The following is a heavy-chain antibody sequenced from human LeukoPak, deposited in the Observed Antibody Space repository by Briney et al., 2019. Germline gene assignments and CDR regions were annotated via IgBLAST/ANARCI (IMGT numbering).Heavy chain of an antibody. J-gene: IGHJ5*02. CDR2: INPNSGGT. D-gene: IGHD4-17*01. CDR1: GYTFTGYY. CDR3: ARDSYDYGGGWFDP. V-gene: IGHV1-2*06. Sequence: ASVKVSCKASGYTFTGYYMHWVRQAPGRGLEWMGRINPNSGGTNYAQKFQGRVTMTRDTSISTAYMELSRLRSDDTAVYSCARDSYDYGGGWFDPWGQGTLVTVSS.